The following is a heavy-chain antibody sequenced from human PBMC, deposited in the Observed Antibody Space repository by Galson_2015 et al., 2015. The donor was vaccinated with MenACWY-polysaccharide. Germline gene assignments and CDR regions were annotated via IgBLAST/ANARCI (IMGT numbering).Heavy chain of an antibody. CDR1: GFTFSSYA. CDR2: ISYDGSNK. CDR3: AREGQQLGGDAFDI. V-gene: IGHV3-30-3*01. J-gene: IGHJ3*02. Sequence: SLRLSCAASGFTFSSYAMHWVRQAPGKGLEWVAVISYDGSNKYYADSVKGRFTISRDNSKNTLYLQMNSLRAEDTAVYYCAREGQQLGGDAFDIWGQGTMVTVSS. D-gene: IGHD6-13*01.